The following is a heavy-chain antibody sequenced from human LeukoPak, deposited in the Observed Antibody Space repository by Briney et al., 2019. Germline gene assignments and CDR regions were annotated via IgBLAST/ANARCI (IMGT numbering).Heavy chain of an antibody. CDR2: ITDSGGTT. Sequence: PGGSLRLSCAASGFTFSSYAMSWVRQAPGKGLEWVSTITDSGGTTFYADSVKGRFTISRDNSKNTVYPQMNSLRAEDTAVYYCAKLWRGSHPRYFDHWGQGTLVTVSS. CDR3: AKLWRGSHPRYFDH. J-gene: IGHJ4*02. V-gene: IGHV3-23*01. CDR1: GFTFSSYA. D-gene: IGHD1-26*01.